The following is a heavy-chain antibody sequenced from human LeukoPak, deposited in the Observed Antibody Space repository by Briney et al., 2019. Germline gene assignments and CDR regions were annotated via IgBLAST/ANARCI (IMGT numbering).Heavy chain of an antibody. J-gene: IGHJ4*02. D-gene: IGHD6-13*01. CDR3: ARGLIAAAGTVYFDY. CDR1: GGSFSGYY. Sequence: SETLSLTCAVYGGSFSGYYWSWIRQPPGKGLEWIGEINHSGSTNYNPSLKSRVTISVDTSKNQFSLKLSSVTAADTAVYYCARGLIAAAGTVYFDYWGQGTLVTVSS. CDR2: INHSGST. V-gene: IGHV4-34*01.